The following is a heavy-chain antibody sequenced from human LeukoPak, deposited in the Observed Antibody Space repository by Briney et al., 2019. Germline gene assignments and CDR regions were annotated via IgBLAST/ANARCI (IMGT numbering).Heavy chain of an antibody. Sequence: SETLSLTCAVSGGSISSGDYSWSWIRQPPGKGREWIGYIYHSGSTYYNSSLKSRVTISVDRSKNQFSLKLSSVTAADTAVYYCARGGAGLQFDYWGQGTLVTVSS. J-gene: IGHJ4*02. CDR3: ARGGAGLQFDY. CDR1: GGSISSGDYS. CDR2: IYHSGST. V-gene: IGHV4-30-2*01. D-gene: IGHD5-24*01.